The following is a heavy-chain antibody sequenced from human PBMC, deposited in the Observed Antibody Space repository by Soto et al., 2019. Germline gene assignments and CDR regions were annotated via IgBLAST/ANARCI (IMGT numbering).Heavy chain of an antibody. CDR2: IIPIFGTA. D-gene: IGHD3-10*01. Sequence: ASVKVSCKASGGTFSSYAISWVRQAPGQGLEWMGGIIPIFGTANYAQKFQGRVTITADESTSTAYMELSSLRSEDTAVYYCARDRGWGFGGPPYYYYGMDVWGQGTTVTVSS. CDR1: GGTFSSYA. CDR3: ARDRGWGFGGPPYYYYGMDV. V-gene: IGHV1-69*13. J-gene: IGHJ6*02.